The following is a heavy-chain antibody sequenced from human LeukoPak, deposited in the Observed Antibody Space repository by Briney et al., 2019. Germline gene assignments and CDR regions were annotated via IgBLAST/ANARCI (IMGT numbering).Heavy chain of an antibody. CDR3: AREPSMTTDD. CDR2: VYYSGST. CDR1: GGSISSGGYY. V-gene: IGHV4-31*03. Sequence: SQTLSLTCTVSGGSISSGGYYWSWIRQHPGKGLEWIGYVYYSGSTYYNPSLKSRVTISVDTSKNQFSLKLSSVTAADTAVYYCAREPSMTTDDWGQGTLVTVSS. D-gene: IGHD4-4*01. J-gene: IGHJ4*02.